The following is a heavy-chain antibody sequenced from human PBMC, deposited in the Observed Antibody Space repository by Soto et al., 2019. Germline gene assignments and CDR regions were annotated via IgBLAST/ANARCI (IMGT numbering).Heavy chain of an antibody. CDR2: IYYSGST. CDR1: AGPISSYC. Sequence: PSETLSFTCTVSAGPISSYCWSWLRQPPGKGLEWIGYIYYSGSTNYNPTLKSRVTISVDTSKNQFSLKLSSVTAADTAVYYCARSYGSSWYMTFDYWGQGTLVTVSS. D-gene: IGHD6-13*01. V-gene: IGHV4-59*12. CDR3: ARSYGSSWYMTFDY. J-gene: IGHJ4*02.